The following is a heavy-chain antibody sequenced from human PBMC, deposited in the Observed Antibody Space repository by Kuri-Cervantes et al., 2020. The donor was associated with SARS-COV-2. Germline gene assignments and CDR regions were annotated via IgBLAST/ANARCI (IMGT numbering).Heavy chain of an antibody. Sequence: SETLSLTCAVYGGSFSGYYWSWIRQPPGKGLEWIGEINHSGSTNYNPSLKSRVTISVDTSKNQFSLKLSSVTAADTAVYYCASQDGIVGSDYWGQGTLVTRSS. J-gene: IGHJ4*02. D-gene: IGHD1-26*01. CDR3: ASQDGIVGSDY. CDR1: GGSFSGYY. V-gene: IGHV4-34*01. CDR2: INHSGST.